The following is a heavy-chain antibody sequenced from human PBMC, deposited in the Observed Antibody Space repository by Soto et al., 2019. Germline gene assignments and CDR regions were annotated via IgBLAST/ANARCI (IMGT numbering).Heavy chain of an antibody. CDR3: ARASHIVVVTAICAFDI. V-gene: IGHV1-69*06. J-gene: IGHJ3*02. CDR1: GGTFSSYA. D-gene: IGHD2-21*02. CDR2: IIPIFGTA. Sequence: ASVKVSCKASGGTFSSYAISWVRQAPGQGLEWMGGIIPIFGTANYAQKFQGRVTITADKSTSTAYMELSSLRSEDTAVYYCARASHIVVVTAICAFDIWGQGTMVTVSS.